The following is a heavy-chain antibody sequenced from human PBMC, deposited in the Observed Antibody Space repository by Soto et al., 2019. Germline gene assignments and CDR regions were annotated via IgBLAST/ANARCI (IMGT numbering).Heavy chain of an antibody. D-gene: IGHD6-25*01. V-gene: IGHV1-18*01. CDR1: GYTFTSYG. J-gene: IGHJ6*02. Sequence: ASVKVSCMASGYTFTSYGISWVRQAPGQGLAGMGWISAYNGNTNYAQKLQGRVTMTTDTYTSTAYMELRSLRSDETAVYYCAREGTRPYSSGRDPSYYYNWMDVWGEG. CDR3: AREGTRPYSSGRDPSYYYNWMDV. CDR2: ISAYNGNT.